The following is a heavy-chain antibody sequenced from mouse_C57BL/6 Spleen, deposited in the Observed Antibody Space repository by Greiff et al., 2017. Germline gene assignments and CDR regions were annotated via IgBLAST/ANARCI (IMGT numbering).Heavy chain of an antibody. V-gene: IGHV1-78*01. CDR2: IYPRDGST. Sequence: QVQLQQPDAELVKPGASVKISCKASGYTFTDHTIHWMKQRPEQGLEWIGYIYPRDGSTKYNEKFKGKATLTADKSSSTAYMQLNRLTSEDYAVXCCARNDYDFYYFDYWGQGTTLTVSS. CDR3: ARNDYDFYYFDY. CDR1: GYTFTDHT. D-gene: IGHD2-4*01. J-gene: IGHJ2*01.